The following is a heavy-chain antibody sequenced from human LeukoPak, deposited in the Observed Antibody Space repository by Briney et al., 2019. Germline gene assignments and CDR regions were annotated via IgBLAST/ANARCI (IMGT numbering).Heavy chain of an antibody. Sequence: GGSLRLSCAASGFTFSSYAMSWVRQAPGEGLEWVSAISGSGGSTYYADSVKGRFTISRDNSKKTLYMQINSLRAEDTAVYDCAKVSRRLIDYWGQGTLVTVSS. CDR2: ISGSGGST. V-gene: IGHV3-23*01. J-gene: IGHJ4*02. D-gene: IGHD2-21*01. CDR3: AKVSRRLIDY. CDR1: GFTFSSYA.